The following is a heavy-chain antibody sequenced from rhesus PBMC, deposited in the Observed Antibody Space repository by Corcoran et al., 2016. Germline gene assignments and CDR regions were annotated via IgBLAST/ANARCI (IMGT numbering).Heavy chain of an antibody. V-gene: IGHV4-165*01. CDR2: ISGSSGST. CDR3: ASVDLDY. D-gene: IGHD2-39*01. J-gene: IGHJ4*01. Sequence: QVQLQESGPGLVKPSATLSLTCAVSGGSFRGSSWGWIRQPPGKGLEWIGYISGSSGSTDYNPSLKSRVTISTDTSKNQFSLKLSSVTAADTAVYYCASVDLDYWGQGVLVTVSS. CDR1: GGSFRGSS.